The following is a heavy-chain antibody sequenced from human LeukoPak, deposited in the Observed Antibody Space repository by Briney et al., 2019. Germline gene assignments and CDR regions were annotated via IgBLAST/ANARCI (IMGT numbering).Heavy chain of an antibody. D-gene: IGHD3-10*01. J-gene: IGHJ4*02. CDR2: INPNSGGT. Sequence: ASVKVSCKASGYTFTGYYMHWVRQAPGQGLEWMGWINPNSGGTNYAQKFQGRVTMTRDKSISTAYLQWSSLKASDTAMYYCAREYGSGSYNYWGQGTLVTVSS. CDR3: AREYGSGSYNY. CDR1: GYTFTGYY. V-gene: IGHV1-2*02.